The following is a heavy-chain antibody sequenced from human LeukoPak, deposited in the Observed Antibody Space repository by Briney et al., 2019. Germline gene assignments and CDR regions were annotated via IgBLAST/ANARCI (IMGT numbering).Heavy chain of an antibody. Sequence: GGSLRLSCAASGISFSSYAMTWVRQAPGKGLEWVSAISGSGGSTYHADSVKGRFTISRDNSKNTLYLQMNSLRAEDTAVYYCAKTRVGSCYEFRGKCYYDYWGQGTLVTVSS. CDR3: AKTRVGSCYEFRGKCYYDY. D-gene: IGHD2-15*01. V-gene: IGHV3-23*01. CDR1: GISFSSYA. CDR2: ISGSGGST. J-gene: IGHJ4*03.